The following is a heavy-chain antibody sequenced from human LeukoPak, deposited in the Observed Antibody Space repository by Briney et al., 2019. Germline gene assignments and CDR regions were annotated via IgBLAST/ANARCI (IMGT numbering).Heavy chain of an antibody. CDR3: ARGRGYSYGFGY. J-gene: IGHJ4*02. CDR2: INRSGST. Sequence: SETLSLTCAVYGGSFSGYYWSWIRQPPGKGLEWIGEINRSGSTNYNPSLKSRVTISVDTSKNRFSLKLSSVTAADTAVYYCARGRGYSYGFGYWGQGTLVTVSS. D-gene: IGHD5-18*01. V-gene: IGHV4-34*01. CDR1: GGSFSGYY.